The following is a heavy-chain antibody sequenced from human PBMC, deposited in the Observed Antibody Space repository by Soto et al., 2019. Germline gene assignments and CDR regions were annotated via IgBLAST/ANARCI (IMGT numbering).Heavy chain of an antibody. CDR2: IIPIFGTA. Sequence: ASVKVSCKASGGTFSSYAISWVRQAPGQGLEWMGGIIPIFGTANYAQKFQGRVTITADESTSTAYMELSSLRSEDTAVYYCARSHYYDSSGYWFDYWGQGTLVTVSS. CDR1: GGTFSSYA. J-gene: IGHJ5*01. D-gene: IGHD3-22*01. CDR3: ARSHYYDSSGYWFDY. V-gene: IGHV1-69*13.